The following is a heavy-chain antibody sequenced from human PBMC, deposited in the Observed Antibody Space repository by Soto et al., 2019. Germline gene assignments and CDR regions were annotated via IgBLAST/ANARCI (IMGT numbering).Heavy chain of an antibody. CDR2: INHSGST. CDR1: GGSFSGYY. CDR3: ARGRCSSTSCYSHYMDV. V-gene: IGHV4-34*01. Sequence: SETLSPTCAVYGGSFSGYYWSWIRQPPGKGLEWIGEINHSGSTNYNPSLKSRVTISVDTSKNQFSLKLSSVTAADTAVYYCARGRCSSTSCYSHYMDVWGKGTTVTVSS. D-gene: IGHD2-2*02. J-gene: IGHJ6*03.